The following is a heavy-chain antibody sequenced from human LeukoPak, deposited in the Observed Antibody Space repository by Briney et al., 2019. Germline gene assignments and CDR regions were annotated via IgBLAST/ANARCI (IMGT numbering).Heavy chain of an antibody. CDR1: GFTFRSHA. Sequence: GGSLRLSCAASGFTFRSHAFHWVRQAPGKGLEWVAFISWDSKIQYYAESVRGRFTLSRDSSKSTVYLQMNSLRIEDTALYYCARDYSGWYVFDYWGQGTLVAVSP. V-gene: IGHV3-30*04. J-gene: IGHJ4*02. CDR3: ARDYSGWYVFDY. CDR2: ISWDSKIQ. D-gene: IGHD6-19*01.